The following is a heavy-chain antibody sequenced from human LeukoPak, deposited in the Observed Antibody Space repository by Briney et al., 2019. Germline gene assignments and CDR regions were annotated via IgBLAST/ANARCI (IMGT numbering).Heavy chain of an antibody. Sequence: PSETLSLTCSVYGGSFSGYYWIWIRQPPGKGLEWSGEINHSGSTNYNPSLKSGVTIAVDTSKNQFSLKRRPVTAADTAVYYCARVYSRSWYPNDDYRGQGTLVTVSP. D-gene: IGHD6-13*01. V-gene: IGHV4-34*01. CDR2: INHSGST. J-gene: IGHJ4*02. CDR3: ARVYSRSWYPNDDY. CDR1: GGSFSGYY.